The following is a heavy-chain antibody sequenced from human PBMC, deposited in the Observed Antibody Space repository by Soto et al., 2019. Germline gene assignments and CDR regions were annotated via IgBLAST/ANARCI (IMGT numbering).Heavy chain of an antibody. J-gene: IGHJ4*02. Sequence: GASLKVSCKGAGGTFSSYAINWVRKAPGQGLEWVGGIFPFIGSTNYAHSFQGRVTITADDLTTTAYMELSSLRSDDTAVYYCARGGYSSSFRFDYWGQGTLVTVSS. CDR2: IFPFIGST. CDR3: ARGGYSSSFRFDY. V-gene: IGHV1-69*13. D-gene: IGHD6-6*01. CDR1: GGTFSSYA.